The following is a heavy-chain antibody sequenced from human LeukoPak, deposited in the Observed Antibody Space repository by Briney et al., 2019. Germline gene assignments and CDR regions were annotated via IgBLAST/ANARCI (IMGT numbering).Heavy chain of an antibody. V-gene: IGHV3-15*01. CDR2: IKSKTDGGTT. J-gene: IGHJ3*02. Sequence: GGSLRLSCAASGFTFSNAWMSWVRQAPGKGLEWVGRIKSKTDGGTTDYAAPVKGRFTISRDDSKNTLYLQMNSLKTEDTAVYYCTTVVVVPASDAFDIWGQGTMVTVSS. CDR3: TTVVVVPASDAFDI. D-gene: IGHD2-2*01. CDR1: GFTFSNAW.